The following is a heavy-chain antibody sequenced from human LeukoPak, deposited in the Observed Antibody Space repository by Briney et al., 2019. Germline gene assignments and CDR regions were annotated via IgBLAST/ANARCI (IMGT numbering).Heavy chain of an antibody. V-gene: IGHV4-59*12. CDR3: ARGGRIVPFDY. J-gene: IGHJ4*02. Sequence: PSETLSLTCTVSGGSISSYYWSWIRQPPGKGLEWIGYIYYSGSTNYNPSLKSRVTISVDTSKNQFSLKLSSVTAADTAVYYCARGGRIVPFDYWGQGTLVTVSS. CDR2: IYYSGST. D-gene: IGHD2-8*01. CDR1: GGSISSYY.